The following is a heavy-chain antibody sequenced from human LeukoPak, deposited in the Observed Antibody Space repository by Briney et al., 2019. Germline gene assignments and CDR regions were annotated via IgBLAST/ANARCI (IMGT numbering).Heavy chain of an antibody. Sequence: PGGSLRLSCAASGFTLSTYWMHWVRQAPEKGLVWVSRINSDGSATSYADSVMVRFTISRDSAKNTLYLQMNSLRPEDTAVYYCARGNKWSFDSWGQGALVTVSS. CDR2: INSDGSAT. J-gene: IGHJ4*02. D-gene: IGHD2-15*01. CDR3: ARGNKWSFDS. V-gene: IGHV3-74*01. CDR1: GFTLSTYW.